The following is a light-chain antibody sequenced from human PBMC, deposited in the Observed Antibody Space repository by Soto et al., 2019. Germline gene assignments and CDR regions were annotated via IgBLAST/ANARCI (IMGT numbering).Light chain of an antibody. CDR2: RAS. V-gene: IGKV1-5*03. J-gene: IGKJ1*01. Sequence: DIQMSQSPSTLSASVGDRVIITCRASQSISSWLAWYQQKPGKAPNLLIYRASSLETGVPSRFSGSGSGTEFPLTISSLQPDDFATYYCQQYNGYPWTFGQGTKVEIK. CDR1: QSISSW. CDR3: QQYNGYPWT.